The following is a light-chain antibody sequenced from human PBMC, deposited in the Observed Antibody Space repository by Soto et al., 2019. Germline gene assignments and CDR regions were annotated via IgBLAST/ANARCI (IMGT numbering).Light chain of an antibody. Sequence: QPVLTQPPSGSGAPGQRVTISCTGSSSNIGAGYDVHWYQQLPGTAPKLLIYGNSNRPSGVPDRFSGSKSGTSASLAITGLQAEDEADYYCQSYDSSLSGFYVFGTGTKVTVL. J-gene: IGLJ1*01. V-gene: IGLV1-40*01. CDR3: QSYDSSLSGFYV. CDR1: SSNIGAGYD. CDR2: GNS.